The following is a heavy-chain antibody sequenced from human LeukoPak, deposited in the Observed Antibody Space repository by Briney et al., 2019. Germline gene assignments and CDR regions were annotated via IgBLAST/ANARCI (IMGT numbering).Heavy chain of an antibody. CDR1: GFTFSTYR. CDR3: ARGTSTAYFQLYFPS. J-gene: IGHJ5*02. D-gene: IGHD3-9*01. V-gene: IGHV3-21*04. Sequence: PGGSLRLFCAASGFTFSTYRMNWVRRAPGKGLEWVSSISSSSRYIYYADSVKGRFTIHRDDSKSTLYLQMNSLRGEDTAVYCCARGTSTAYFQLYFPSWGQGTLVTVSS. CDR2: ISSSSRYI.